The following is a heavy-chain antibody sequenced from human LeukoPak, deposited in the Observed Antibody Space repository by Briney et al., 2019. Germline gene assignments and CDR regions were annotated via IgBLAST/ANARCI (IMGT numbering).Heavy chain of an antibody. V-gene: IGHV4-34*01. CDR1: GGSFSGYY. D-gene: IGHD2-15*01. J-gene: IGHJ2*01. CDR2: INHSGST. CDR3: ARPARRNRIVRAYWYFDL. Sequence: PSETLSLTCAVYGGSFSGYYWSWIRQPPGKGLEWIGEINHSGSTNYNPSLKSRVTISVDTSKNQFSLKLSSVTAADTAVYYCARPARRNRIVRAYWYFDLWGRGTLVTVSS.